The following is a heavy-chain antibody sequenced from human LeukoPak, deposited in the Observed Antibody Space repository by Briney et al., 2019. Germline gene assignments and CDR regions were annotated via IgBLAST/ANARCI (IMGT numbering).Heavy chain of an antibody. D-gene: IGHD5-24*01. CDR1: GGSIRSYY. CDR2: FYYSGST. CDR3: ARGDGYNHEIDY. Sequence: SETLSLTCTVSGGSIRSYYWSWIRQPPGKGLEWIGYFYYSGSTNYNPSLKSRVTISVDTSKNQFSLKLSSVTAADTAVYYCARGDGYNHEIDYWGPGTLVTVSS. V-gene: IGHV4-59*08. J-gene: IGHJ4*02.